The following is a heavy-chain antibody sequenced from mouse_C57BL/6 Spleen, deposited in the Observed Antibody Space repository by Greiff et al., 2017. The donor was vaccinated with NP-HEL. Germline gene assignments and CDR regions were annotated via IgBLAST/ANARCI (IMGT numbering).Heavy chain of an antibody. CDR3: ARRGYAMDY. J-gene: IGHJ4*01. V-gene: IGHV1-55*01. Sequence: VQLQQSGAELVKPGASVKMSCKASGYTFTSYWITWVKQRPGQGLEWIGDIYPGSGSTNYNEKFKSKATLTVDTSSSTSYMQLSSLTSADSAVYYCARRGYAMDYWGQGTSVTVSA. CDR2: IYPGSGST. CDR1: GYTFTSYW.